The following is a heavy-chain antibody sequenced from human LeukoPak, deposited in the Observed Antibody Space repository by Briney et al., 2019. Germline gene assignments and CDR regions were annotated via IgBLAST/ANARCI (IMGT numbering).Heavy chain of an antibody. D-gene: IGHD6-19*01. CDR3: CAVAGTHFFDY. CDR2: ISSSSSYI. J-gene: IGHJ4*02. V-gene: IGHV3-21*04. CDR1: GFTFSSYA. Sequence: GGSLRLSCAASGFTFSSYAMNWVRQAPGKGLEWVSSISSSSSYIYYADSVKGRFTISRDNAKNSLYLQTNSLRAEDTALYYCCAVAGTHFFDYWGQGTLVTVSS.